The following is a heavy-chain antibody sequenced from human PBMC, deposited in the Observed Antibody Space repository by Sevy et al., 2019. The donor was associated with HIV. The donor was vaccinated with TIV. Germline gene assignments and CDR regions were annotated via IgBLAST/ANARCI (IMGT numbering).Heavy chain of an antibody. V-gene: IGHV4-30-4*01. CDR1: GGSISSGDYY. Sequence: SETLSLTCTVSGGSISSGDYYWSWIRQPPGKGLEWIGYIYYSGSNYYNPSLKSRVTISVDTSKNQFSLKLSSVTAADTAVYYCARFQIGSSGSYDAFDIWGQGTMVTVSS. CDR3: ARFQIGSSGSYDAFDI. CDR2: IYYSGSN. D-gene: IGHD3-22*01. J-gene: IGHJ3*02.